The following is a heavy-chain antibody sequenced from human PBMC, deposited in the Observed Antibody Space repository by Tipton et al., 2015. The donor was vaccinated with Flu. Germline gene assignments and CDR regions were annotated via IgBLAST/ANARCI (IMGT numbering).Heavy chain of an antibody. V-gene: IGHV4-4*07. CDR3: ARSAVGATFFDY. CDR1: GGSISSYY. J-gene: IGHJ4*02. D-gene: IGHD1-26*01. CDR2: IYTSGST. Sequence: GSLRLSCTVSGGSISSYYWSWIRQPAGKGLEWIGRIYTSGSTNYNPSLKSRVTMSVDTSKNQFSLKLSSVTAADTAVYYCARSAVGATFFDYWGQGTLVTVSS.